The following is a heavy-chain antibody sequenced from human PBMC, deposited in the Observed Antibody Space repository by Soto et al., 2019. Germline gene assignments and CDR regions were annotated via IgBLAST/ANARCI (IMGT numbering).Heavy chain of an antibody. D-gene: IGHD6-6*01. V-gene: IGHV4-59*08. CDR2: IYYSGST. Sequence: SETLSLTCTVSGGSISSYYWSWIRQPPGKGLEWIGYIYYSGSTNYNPSLKSRVTISVDTSKNQFSLKLSSVTAADTAVYYCARRKAVEYSSSSRRPYYYYYMDVWGKGTTVTVSS. CDR1: GGSISSYY. CDR3: ARRKAVEYSSSSRRPYYYYYMDV. J-gene: IGHJ6*03.